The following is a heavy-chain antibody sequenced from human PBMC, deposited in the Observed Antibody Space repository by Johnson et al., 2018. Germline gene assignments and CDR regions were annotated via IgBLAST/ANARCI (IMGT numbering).Heavy chain of an antibody. V-gene: IGHV4-59*01. D-gene: IGHD3-22*01. J-gene: IGHJ3*02. Sequence: QVQLQESGPGLVKPSETLSLTCTVSGGSISSYYWSWIRQSPGKGLEWIGYIYYSGSTNYTPSLKSRVTISVDTSKNHFSLKLSSVTAADTAGYYCARSYYDSSGYYLTDAFDIWGQGTMVTVSS. CDR3: ARSYYDSSGYYLTDAFDI. CDR1: GGSISSYY. CDR2: IYYSGST.